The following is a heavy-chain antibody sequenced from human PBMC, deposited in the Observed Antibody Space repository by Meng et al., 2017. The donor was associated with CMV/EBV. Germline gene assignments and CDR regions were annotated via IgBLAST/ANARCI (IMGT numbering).Heavy chain of an antibody. V-gene: IGHV2-5*02. CDR3: ARIAAAGRFDY. J-gene: IGHJ4*02. D-gene: IGHD6-13*01. Sequence: SLKGVGPPPVKPTRTLTLTCTFSGFSLSTSGVGVGWIRQPPGKALEWLALIYWDDDKRYSPSLKSRLTITKDTSKNQVVLTMTNMDPVDTATYYCARIAAAGRFDYWGQGTLVTVSS. CDR1: GFSLSTSGVG. CDR2: IYWDDDK.